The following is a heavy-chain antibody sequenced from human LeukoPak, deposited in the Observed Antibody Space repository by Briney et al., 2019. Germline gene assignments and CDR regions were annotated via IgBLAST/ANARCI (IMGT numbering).Heavy chain of an antibody. J-gene: IGHJ4*02. CDR2: IYHSGST. CDR1: GGSISSGGYY. CDR3: ARDRKSRVLVGATGGFFDY. D-gene: IGHD1-26*01. V-gene: IGHV4-30-2*01. Sequence: PSETLSLTCTVSGGSISSGGYYWSWIRQPPGKGLEWIGYIYHSGSTYYNPSLKSRVTISVDTSKNQFSLKLSSVTAADTAVYYCARDRKSRVLVGATGGFFDYWGQGTLVTVSA.